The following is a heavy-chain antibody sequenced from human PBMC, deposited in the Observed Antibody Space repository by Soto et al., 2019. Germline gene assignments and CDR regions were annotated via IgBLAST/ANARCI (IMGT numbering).Heavy chain of an antibody. CDR3: EGHTEGVKYYYGMDV. D-gene: IGHD2-21*01. CDR2: IISIFGTA. CDR1: GGTFSSYA. Sequence: QVQLVQSGAEVKKPGSSVKVSCKASGGTFSSYAISWVRQAPGQGLEWMGGIISIFGTADYAQKFQGRVTITADESTSTAYMQLSTLRSEDTAVYYCEGHTEGVKYYYGMDVWGQGTTVTVSS. J-gene: IGHJ6*02. V-gene: IGHV1-69*12.